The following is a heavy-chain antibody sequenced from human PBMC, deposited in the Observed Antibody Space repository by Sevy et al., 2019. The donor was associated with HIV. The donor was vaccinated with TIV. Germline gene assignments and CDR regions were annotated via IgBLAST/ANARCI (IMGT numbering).Heavy chain of an antibody. D-gene: IGHD3-16*01. Sequence: GGSLRLSCAASGFTFSSYAMHWVRQAPGKGLEWVAVISYDGSNKYYADSVKGRFTISRDNSKNTPYLQMNSLRAEVTAVYYCARSRTAYDYVGYYFDYWGQGTLVTVSS. J-gene: IGHJ4*02. CDR1: GFTFSSYA. V-gene: IGHV3-30-3*01. CDR3: ARSRTAYDYVGYYFDY. CDR2: ISYDGSNK.